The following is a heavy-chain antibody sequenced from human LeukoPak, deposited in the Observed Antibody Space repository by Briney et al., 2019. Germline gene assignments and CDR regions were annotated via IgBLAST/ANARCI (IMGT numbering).Heavy chain of an antibody. D-gene: IGHD3-22*01. CDR3: ARYDYYDNSARLDI. CDR2: FYTSGST. Sequence: SETLSLTCTVSGGSISSGSYYWSWIRQPAGKGLEWIGRFYTSGSTNYSPSLKSRVTISVGTSKNQFSLKLNSVTAADTAVYYCARYDYYDNSARLDIWGQGTMVTVSS. V-gene: IGHV4-61*02. CDR1: GGSISSGSYY. J-gene: IGHJ3*02.